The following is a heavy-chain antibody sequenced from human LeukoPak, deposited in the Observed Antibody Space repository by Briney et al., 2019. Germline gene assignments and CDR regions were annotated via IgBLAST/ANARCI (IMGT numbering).Heavy chain of an antibody. Sequence: PSETLSLTCTVSGGSISTNKYYWRWIRQPPGKGLEWIGSIYYSGSTYYNPSLKSRVTISVDTSKNQFSLKLSSVTAADTAVYYCATITGTQALDYWGQGTLVTVFS. V-gene: IGHV4-39*01. J-gene: IGHJ4*02. CDR2: IYYSGST. D-gene: IGHD1/OR15-1a*01. CDR1: GGSISTNKYY. CDR3: ATITGTQALDY.